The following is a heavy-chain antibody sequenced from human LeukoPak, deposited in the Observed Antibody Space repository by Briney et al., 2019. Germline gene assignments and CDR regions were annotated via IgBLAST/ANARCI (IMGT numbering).Heavy chain of an antibody. J-gene: IGHJ4*02. CDR3: ARGGGYSYGAIDY. CDR2: INSDGSST. Sequence: PGGPLRLSCAASGFTFSSYWMHWVRQAPGKGLVWVSRINSDGSSTSYADSVKGRFTISRDNAKNTLYLQMNSLRAEDTAVYYCARGGGYSYGAIDYWGQGTLVTVSS. D-gene: IGHD5-18*01. CDR1: GFTFSSYW. V-gene: IGHV3-74*01.